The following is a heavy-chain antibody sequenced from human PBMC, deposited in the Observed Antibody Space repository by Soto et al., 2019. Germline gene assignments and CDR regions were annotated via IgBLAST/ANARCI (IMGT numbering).Heavy chain of an antibody. CDR1: GGSISSSSYY. CDR2: IYYSGST. V-gene: IGHV4-39*01. D-gene: IGHD3-3*01. Sequence: ASETLSLTCTVSGGSISSSSYYWGWIRQPPGKGLEWIGSIYYSGSTYYDPSLKSRVTISVDTSKNQFSLKLSSVTAADTAVYYCAANYDFWSGYYKTDFGGYWGQGTLVTVSS. CDR3: AANYDFWSGYYKTDFGGY. J-gene: IGHJ4*02.